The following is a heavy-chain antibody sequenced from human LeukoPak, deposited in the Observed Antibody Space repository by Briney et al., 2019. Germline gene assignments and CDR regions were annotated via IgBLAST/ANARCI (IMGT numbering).Heavy chain of an antibody. D-gene: IGHD6-6*01. Sequence: PVGSLRLSCAASGFTFSSYAMHWVRQAPGKGLEYVSGISTNGGTTYYANSVKGRFTISRDNSKNTLSLQMGSLRAEDMAVYYCAREWAIAARPLDYWGQGTLVTVSS. CDR2: ISTNGGTT. J-gene: IGHJ4*02. CDR3: AREWAIAARPLDY. V-gene: IGHV3-64*01. CDR1: GFTFSSYA.